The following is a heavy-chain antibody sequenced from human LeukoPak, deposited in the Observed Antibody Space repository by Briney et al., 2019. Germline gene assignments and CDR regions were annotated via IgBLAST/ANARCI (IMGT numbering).Heavy chain of an antibody. CDR1: GGTLSSYA. CDR3: TREVSGYYYDSSGYPAFDY. CDR2: IIPIFGTA. J-gene: IGHJ4*02. D-gene: IGHD3-22*01. Sequence: SVKVSCKASGGTLSSYAISWVRQAPGQGLEWMGRIIPIFGTANYAQKFQGRVTITADESTSTAYMELSSLRSEDTAVYYCTREVSGYYYDSSGYPAFDYWGQGTLVIVSS. V-gene: IGHV1-69*13.